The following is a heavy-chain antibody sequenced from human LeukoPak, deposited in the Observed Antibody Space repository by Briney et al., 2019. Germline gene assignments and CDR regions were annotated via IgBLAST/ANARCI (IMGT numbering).Heavy chain of an antibody. CDR1: GYTFTGYY. CDR3: ARMTVSGRDNWFDP. V-gene: IGHV1-2*02. J-gene: IGHJ5*02. D-gene: IGHD6-19*01. Sequence: ASVKVSCKASGYTFTGYYMHWVRQAPGQGLEWMGWINPNSGGTNYAQKFQDRVTMTRDTSISTAYMELSRLRSDDTAVYYCARMTVSGRDNWFDPWGQGTLVTVSS. CDR2: INPNSGGT.